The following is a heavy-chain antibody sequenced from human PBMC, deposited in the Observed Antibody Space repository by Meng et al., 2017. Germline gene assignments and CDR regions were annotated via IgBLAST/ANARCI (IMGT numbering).Heavy chain of an antibody. D-gene: IGHD3-16*01. CDR2: INPNSGGT. V-gene: IGHV1-2*06. CDR3: ARSERYVLGFDY. CDR1: GYTFTGYY. J-gene: IGHJ4*02. Sequence: EQLVQSGAQVQKPGSSVKVSCKASGYTFTGYYMHWVRQAPGQGLEWMGRINPNSGGTNNAQKFQGRVTMTRDTSISTAYMELSRLRSDDTAVYYCARSERYVLGFDYWGQGTLVTVSS.